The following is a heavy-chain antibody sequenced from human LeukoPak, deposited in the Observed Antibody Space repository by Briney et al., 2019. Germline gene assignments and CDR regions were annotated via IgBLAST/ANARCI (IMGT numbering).Heavy chain of an antibody. CDR2: IRYDGSNK. CDR1: GFTFSSYG. V-gene: IGHV3-30*02. D-gene: IGHD3-22*01. Sequence: PGGSLRLSCAASGFTFSSYGMHWVRQAPGKGLEWVAFIRYDGSNKYYADSVKGRFTISRDNSKNTLYLQMNSLRAEDTAVYYCAKGVSGYCYNDAFDIWGQGTMVTVSS. CDR3: AKGVSGYCYNDAFDI. J-gene: IGHJ3*02.